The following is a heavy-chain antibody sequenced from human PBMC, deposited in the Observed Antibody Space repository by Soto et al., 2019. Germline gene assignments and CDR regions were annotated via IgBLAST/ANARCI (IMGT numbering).Heavy chain of an antibody. CDR3: ARDYYYDSSGRVDY. D-gene: IGHD3-22*01. J-gene: IGHJ4*02. CDR2: ISAYNGNT. V-gene: IGHV1-18*04. Sequence: ASVKVSFKASGYTFTSYGISWVRQAPGQGLEWMGWISAYNGNTNYAQKLQGRVTMTTDTSTSTAYMELRSLRSDDTAVYYCARDYYYDSSGRVDYWGQGTLVTVSS. CDR1: GYTFTSYG.